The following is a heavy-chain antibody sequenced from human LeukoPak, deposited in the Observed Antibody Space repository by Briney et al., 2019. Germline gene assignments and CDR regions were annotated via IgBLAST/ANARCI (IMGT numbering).Heavy chain of an antibody. CDR2: INPSGGST. J-gene: IGHJ5*02. D-gene: IGHD3-3*01. CDR1: GYTFTSYY. V-gene: IGHV1-46*03. CDR3: ARERSAKYYDFWSGYPLETNWFDP. Sequence: ASVKVSCKASGYTFTSYYMHWVRQASGQGLEWMGIINPSGGSTSYAQKFQGRVTMTRDTSTSTVYMELSSLRSEDTAVYYCARERSAKYYDFWSGYPLETNWFDPWGQGTLVTVSS.